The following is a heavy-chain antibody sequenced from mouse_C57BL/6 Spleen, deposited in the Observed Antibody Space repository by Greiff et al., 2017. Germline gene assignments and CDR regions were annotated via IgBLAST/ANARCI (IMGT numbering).Heavy chain of an antibody. Sequence: EVKLMESGEGLVKPGGSLKLSCAASGFTFSSYAMSWVRQTPEKRLEWVAYISSGGDYIYYADTVKGRFTITRDNARNTLYLQMSSLKSEDTAMYYCTREDYGSSYDYAMDYWGQGTSVTVSS. D-gene: IGHD1-1*01. CDR3: TREDYGSSYDYAMDY. J-gene: IGHJ4*01. CDR2: ISSGGDYI. V-gene: IGHV5-9-1*02. CDR1: GFTFSSYA.